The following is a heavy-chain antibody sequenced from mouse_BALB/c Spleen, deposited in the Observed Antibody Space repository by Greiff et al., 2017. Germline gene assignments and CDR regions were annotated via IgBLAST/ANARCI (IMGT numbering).Heavy chain of an antibody. J-gene: IGHJ3*01. V-gene: IGHV14-3*02. CDR3: ASGRQGAWFAY. CDR2: IDPANGNT. D-gene: IGHD2-12*01. CDR1: GFNIKDTY. Sequence: VQLKQSGAELVKPGASVKLSCTASGFNIKDTYMHWVKQRPEQGLEWIGRIDPANGNTKYDPKFQGKATITADTSSNTAYLQLSSLTSEDTAVYYCASGRQGAWFAYWGQGTLVTVSA.